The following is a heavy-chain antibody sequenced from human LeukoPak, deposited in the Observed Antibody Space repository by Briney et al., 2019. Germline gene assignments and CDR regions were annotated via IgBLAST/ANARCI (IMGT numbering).Heavy chain of an antibody. J-gene: IGHJ4*02. CDR2: IYYSGST. Sequence: SETLSLTCTVSGGSISSYYWSWIRQPPGKGLEWIGYIYYSGSTNYNPSLKSRVTISVDTSKNQFSLKLSSVTAADTAVYYCAGIAVAGTGTFDYWGQGTLVTVSS. CDR1: GGSISSYY. CDR3: AGIAVAGTGTFDY. D-gene: IGHD6-19*01. V-gene: IGHV4-59*08.